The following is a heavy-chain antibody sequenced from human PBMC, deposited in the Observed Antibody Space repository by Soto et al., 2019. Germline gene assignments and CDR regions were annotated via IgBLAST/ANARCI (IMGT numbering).Heavy chain of an antibody. D-gene: IGHD2-15*01. V-gene: IGHV4-38-2*01. CDR1: GFSISSGNY. J-gene: IGHJ3*01. Sequence: PSETLSLTCAVSGFSISSGNYWGWIRKHPGKGLEWIGSVYHGGNTYYNPSLKSRVSISIDLSKNQFSLKLTPVTAADTAAYYCARARWYDAFNVWGQGTVVTVSS. CDR3: ARARWYDAFNV. CDR2: VYHGGNT.